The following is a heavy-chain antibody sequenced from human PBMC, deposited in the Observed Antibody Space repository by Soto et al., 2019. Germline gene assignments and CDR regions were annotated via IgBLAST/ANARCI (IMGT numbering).Heavy chain of an antibody. D-gene: IGHD6-13*01. CDR1: GYTFTTYG. V-gene: IGHV1-18*01. Sequence: QVQLVQSGAEVKKPGASVKVSCKASGYTFTTYGISWVRQTPGQGLEWMGWISAYNGNTNYAQKVQGRVTMTTDTSTSTAYMELRSLRSDDTAVYYCARDYSSSWYRWFNPWGQGTLVTVSS. CDR2: ISAYNGNT. CDR3: ARDYSSSWYRWFNP. J-gene: IGHJ5*02.